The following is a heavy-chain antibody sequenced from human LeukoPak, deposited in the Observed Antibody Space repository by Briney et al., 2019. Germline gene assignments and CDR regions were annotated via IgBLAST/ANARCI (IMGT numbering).Heavy chain of an antibody. CDR2: IYYSGTP. V-gene: IGHV4-39*01. Sequence: PSETLSLTCTVSGGSISSSTYYWDCVRQPPGKGLEWIGSIYYSGTPYYNPSLKSRVIISVDTSKNQFSLRLSSVTAADTAVYYCARHNSGTDYQFDYWGQGTLVTVSS. CDR3: ARHNSGTDYQFDY. J-gene: IGHJ4*02. CDR1: GGSISSSTYY. D-gene: IGHD1-26*01.